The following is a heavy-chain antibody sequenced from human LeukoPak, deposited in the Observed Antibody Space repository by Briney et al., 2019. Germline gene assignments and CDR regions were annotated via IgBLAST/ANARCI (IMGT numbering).Heavy chain of an antibody. CDR3: ASSSWLVPGGY. V-gene: IGHV4-39*07. D-gene: IGHD6-19*01. J-gene: IGHJ4*02. CDR1: GGSISSSSYY. Sequence: SETLSLTCTVSGGSISSSSYYWGWIRQPPGKGLEWIGEINHSGSTNYNPSLKSRVTISVDTSKNQFSLKLSSVTAADTAVYYCASSSWLVPGGYWGQGTLVTVSS. CDR2: INHSGST.